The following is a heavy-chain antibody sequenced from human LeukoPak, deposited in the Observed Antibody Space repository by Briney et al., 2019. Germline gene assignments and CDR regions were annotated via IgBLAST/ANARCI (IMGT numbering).Heavy chain of an antibody. CDR3: ARALSGWYVDAFDL. Sequence: PSETLSLTCTVSGGSISSYYWSWIRQPPGKGLEWIGKVSQSGSTNYNPSLKSRVTISIDTSKNQFSLKLSSVTAADTAVYYCARALSGWYVDAFDLWGQGTMVTVSS. V-gene: IGHV4-59*12. J-gene: IGHJ3*01. CDR2: VSQSGST. CDR1: GGSISSYY. D-gene: IGHD6-19*01.